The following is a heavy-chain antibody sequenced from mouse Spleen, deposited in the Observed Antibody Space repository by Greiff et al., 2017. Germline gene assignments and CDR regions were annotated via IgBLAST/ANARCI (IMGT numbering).Heavy chain of an antibody. J-gene: IGHJ2*01. D-gene: IGHD2-4*01. CDR1: GYTFTTYP. V-gene: IGHV1-47*01. CDR3: ARAGDYDGAYPCY. CDR2: FHPYNDDT. Sequence: QVQLQQSGAELVKPGASVKMSCKASGYTFTTYPIEWLKQNHGKSLEWIGNFHPYNDDTKYNEKFKGKATLTVEKSSSPVYLELRRLTSDDSDGYYCARAGDYDGAYPCYWGQGTTSTVSS.